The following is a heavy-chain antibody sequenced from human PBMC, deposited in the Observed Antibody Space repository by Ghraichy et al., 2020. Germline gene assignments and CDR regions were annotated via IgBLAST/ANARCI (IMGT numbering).Heavy chain of an antibody. D-gene: IGHD2-15*01. Sequence: TLSLTCTVSGGSISGSSYYWGWICQPPGKGLEWIGSIYYSGDTYYNPSLKSRVTISVDTSRNHFSLKLRSVTAADTALYSCARSPYCSGSSCFSNWFDPWGQGNLVTVSS. CDR2: IYYSGDT. J-gene: IGHJ5*02. V-gene: IGHV4-39*02. CDR1: GGSISGSSYY. CDR3: ARSPYCSGSSCFSNWFDP.